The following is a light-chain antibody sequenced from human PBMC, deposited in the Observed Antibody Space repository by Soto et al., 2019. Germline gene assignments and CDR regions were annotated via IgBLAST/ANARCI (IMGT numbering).Light chain of an antibody. CDR2: AAA. V-gene: IGKV1-8*01. CDR1: QGISSY. J-gene: IGKJ1*01. Sequence: AIRMTQSPSSLSASTGDRVTITCRARQGISSYLAWYQQKPWKAPKLLIYAAATLQSGVPSRFRGSGSGTDLTLTISCLQSEDFATYYCQQYYSYLRTFGQGTKVEIK. CDR3: QQYYSYLRT.